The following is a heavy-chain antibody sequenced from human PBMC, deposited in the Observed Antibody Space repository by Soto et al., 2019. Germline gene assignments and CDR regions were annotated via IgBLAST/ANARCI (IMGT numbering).Heavy chain of an antibody. J-gene: IGHJ6*02. V-gene: IGHV3-43*02. Sequence: GGSLRLSCVASGFSFSSYAMTWVRQAPGRGLEWVSVISGSGGSTYYADSVKGRFTISRDNSKNSLYLQMNSLRTEDTALYYCAKGKYNWNYYYGMDVWAQGTTVTVSS. CDR2: ISGSGGST. CDR3: AKGKYNWNYYYGMDV. CDR1: GFSFSSYA. D-gene: IGHD1-20*01.